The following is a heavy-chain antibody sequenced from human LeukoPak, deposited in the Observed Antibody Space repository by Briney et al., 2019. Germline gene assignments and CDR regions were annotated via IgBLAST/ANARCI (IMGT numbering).Heavy chain of an antibody. Sequence: PGGSLRLSCTASGFAFDEHGMSCVRQVPGKGQEWVSGINLSGGSTGYADPLRGRFTISRDNAKNSLYLQMDSLRAEDTALYYCARAPITSPFYFDYWGQGTLVTVSS. D-gene: IGHD2-2*01. CDR2: INLSGGST. J-gene: IGHJ4*02. V-gene: IGHV3-20*04. CDR1: GFAFDEHG. CDR3: ARAPITSPFYFDY.